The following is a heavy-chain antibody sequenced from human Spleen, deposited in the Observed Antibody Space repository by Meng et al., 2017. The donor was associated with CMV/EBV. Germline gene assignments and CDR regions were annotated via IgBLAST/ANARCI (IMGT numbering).Heavy chain of an antibody. Sequence: GESLKISCEASGFTFKTYGMHWVRQAPGKGLEWVSYISSSGSTIHYADSVKGRFTISRDNAQNSLYLQMNSLRAEDTAVYYCARAGDFWSGHVYGMDVWGQGTTVTVSS. D-gene: IGHD3-3*01. J-gene: IGHJ6*02. CDR3: ARAGDFWSGHVYGMDV. CDR1: GFTFKTYG. V-gene: IGHV3-48*04. CDR2: ISSSGSTI.